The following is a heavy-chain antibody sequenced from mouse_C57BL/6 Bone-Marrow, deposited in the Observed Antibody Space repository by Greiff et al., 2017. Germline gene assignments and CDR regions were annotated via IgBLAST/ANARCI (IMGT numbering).Heavy chain of an antibody. CDR1: GYTFTDYY. CDR3: ARGSYYGSSPYYFDY. D-gene: IGHD1-1*01. V-gene: IGHV1-26*01. J-gene: IGHJ2*01. CDR2: INPNNGGT. Sequence: VQLQQSGPELVKPGASVKISCKASGYTFTDYYMNWVKQSHGKSLEWIGDINPNNGGTSYNQKFKGKATLTVDKSSSTVYMELRSLTSEDSAVYYCARGSYYGSSPYYFDYWGQGTTLTVSS.